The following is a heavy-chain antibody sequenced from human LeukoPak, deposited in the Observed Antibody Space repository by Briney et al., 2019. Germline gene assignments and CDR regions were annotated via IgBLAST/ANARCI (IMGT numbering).Heavy chain of an antibody. CDR3: ARSSPGWYCSSTSCYSSAFDI. Sequence: SETLSLTYTVSGGSISSSSYYWGWIRQPPGKGLEWIGSIYYSGSTYYNPSLKSRVTISVDTSKNQFSLKLSSVTAADTAVYYCARSSPGWYCSSTSCYSSAFDIWGQGTMVTVSS. CDR1: GGSISSSSYY. D-gene: IGHD2-2*01. CDR2: IYYSGST. J-gene: IGHJ3*02. V-gene: IGHV4-39*01.